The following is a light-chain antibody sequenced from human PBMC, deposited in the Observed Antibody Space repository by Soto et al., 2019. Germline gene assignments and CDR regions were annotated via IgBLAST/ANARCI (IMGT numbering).Light chain of an antibody. V-gene: IGKV3-15*01. CDR2: GIS. CDR1: QSVSNN. CDR3: QHYNNWPLT. Sequence: EIVLTQSPDTLSLSPGERATLSCRASQSVSNNYLAWYQQKPGQAPRLLIYGISTRATDIPARFSGSGSGTEFTLTISSLQSEDFAVYFCQHYNNWPLTFGGGTKVDIK. J-gene: IGKJ4*01.